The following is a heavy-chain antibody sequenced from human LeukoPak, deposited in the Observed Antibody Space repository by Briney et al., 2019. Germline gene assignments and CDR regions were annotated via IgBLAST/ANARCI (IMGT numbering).Heavy chain of an antibody. J-gene: IGHJ3*02. CDR2: IYYTGIT. D-gene: IGHD3-10*01. CDR1: GGSISSSIYF. Sequence: SETLSLTSTVSGGSISSSIYFWDWIRQPPGKGLEWIGNIYYTGITDYNPSLKSRVTMSVDTSNNQFSLQVNSVTATDTAVYYCARHVAYGPLEIWGQGTMVTVSS. CDR3: ARHVAYGPLEI. V-gene: IGHV4-39*01.